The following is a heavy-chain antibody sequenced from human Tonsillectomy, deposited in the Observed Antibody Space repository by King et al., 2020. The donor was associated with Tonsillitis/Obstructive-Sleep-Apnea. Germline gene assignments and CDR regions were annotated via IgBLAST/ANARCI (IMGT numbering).Heavy chain of an antibody. CDR2: IYTSGST. Sequence: QLQESGPGLVKPSETLSLTCTVSGGSISSYYWSWIRQPAGKGLEWIGRIYTSGSTNYNPSLKSRVTMSVDTPKNQFSLKLSSVTAADTAVYYCARDCSSTSCPGMDVWGQGTTVTVSS. CDR1: GGSISSYY. J-gene: IGHJ6*02. V-gene: IGHV4-4*07. D-gene: IGHD2-2*01. CDR3: ARDCSSTSCPGMDV.